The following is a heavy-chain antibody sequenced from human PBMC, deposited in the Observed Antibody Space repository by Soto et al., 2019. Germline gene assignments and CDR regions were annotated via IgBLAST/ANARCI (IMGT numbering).Heavy chain of an antibody. Sequence: EVQLVESGGGLGQPGRSLRLSCAASGFTFDDYAMHWVRQAPGKGLEWVSGISWNSGSIVYADSVKGRFTISRDNAKNSLYLQMNSLRAEDTALYYCAKDWSAVAGYFDYWGQGTLVTVSS. J-gene: IGHJ4*02. CDR1: GFTFDDYA. D-gene: IGHD6-19*01. CDR3: AKDWSAVAGYFDY. V-gene: IGHV3-9*01. CDR2: ISWNSGSI.